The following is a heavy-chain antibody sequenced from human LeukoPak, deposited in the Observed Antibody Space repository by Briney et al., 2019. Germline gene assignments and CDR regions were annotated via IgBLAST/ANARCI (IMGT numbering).Heavy chain of an antibody. V-gene: IGHV4-39*01. D-gene: IGHD6-13*01. J-gene: IGHJ4*02. Sequence: PSETLSLTCTVSGASFSSSTYYWGWIRQPPGKGLEWIGSIYYGGGTYYNPSLKSRATMSVDTSKKQFSLKLSSVTAADTAVYYCARHAGGIAAAGTRPFDYWGQGTLVTVSS. CDR3: ARHAGGIAAAGTRPFDY. CDR1: GASFSSSTYY. CDR2: IYYGGGT.